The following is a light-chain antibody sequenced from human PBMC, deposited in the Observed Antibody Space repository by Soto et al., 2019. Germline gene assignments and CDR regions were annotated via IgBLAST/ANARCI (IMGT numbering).Light chain of an antibody. Sequence: KQSAGTLSLTKRERATLSCRASQSVSNNYFAWYQQKPGQAPRLLIYRASTRASGIPDRFSGSGSGTDFTLTINSLQTEDFGRYYCQQYNSWSRTFGQGTKV. CDR1: QSVSNN. CDR2: RAS. V-gene: IGKV3D-15*01. CDR3: QQYNSWSRT. J-gene: IGKJ1*01.